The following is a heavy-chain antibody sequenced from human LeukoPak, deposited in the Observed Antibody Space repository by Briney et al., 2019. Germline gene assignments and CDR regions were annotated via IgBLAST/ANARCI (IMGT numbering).Heavy chain of an antibody. J-gene: IGHJ4*02. CDR1: GFTFSGSA. V-gene: IGHV3-73*01. Sequence: GGSLRLSCAASGFTFSGSAMHWVRQASGKGLEWVGRIRSKANSYATAYAASVKGRFTISRDDSKNTAYLQMNSLRAEDTAVYYCARTVCSGGSCYSGGIFFDYWGQGTLVTVSS. CDR3: ARTVCSGGSCYSGGIFFDY. D-gene: IGHD2-15*01. CDR2: IRSKANSYAT.